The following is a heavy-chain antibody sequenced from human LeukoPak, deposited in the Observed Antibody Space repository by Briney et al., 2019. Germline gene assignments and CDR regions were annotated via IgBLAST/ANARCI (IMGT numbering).Heavy chain of an antibody. Sequence: ASVKVSCKASGYTFTSYDINWVRQATGQGLEWMGWMNPNSGNTGYAQKFQGRVTITRNTSISTAYMELSSLRSEDTAVYYCARAHFGASHYYYYMDVWGKGTTVTVSS. J-gene: IGHJ6*03. CDR2: MNPNSGNT. CDR3: ARAHFGASHYYYYMDV. CDR1: GYTFTSYD. D-gene: IGHD3-3*01. V-gene: IGHV1-8*03.